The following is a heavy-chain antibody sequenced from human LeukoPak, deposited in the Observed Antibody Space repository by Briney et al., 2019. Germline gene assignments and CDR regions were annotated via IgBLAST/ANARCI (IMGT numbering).Heavy chain of an antibody. CDR2: ISYDGSNK. D-gene: IGHD2-15*01. V-gene: IGHV3-30*18. J-gene: IGHJ5*02. Sequence: GRSLRLSCAASGFTFSSYGMHWARQAPGKGLEWVAVISYDGSNKYYADSVKGRFTISRDNSKNTLYLQMNSLRAEDTAVYYCAKDNSIYCSGGSCYSGNWFDPWGQGTLVTVSS. CDR1: GFTFSSYG. CDR3: AKDNSIYCSGGSCYSGNWFDP.